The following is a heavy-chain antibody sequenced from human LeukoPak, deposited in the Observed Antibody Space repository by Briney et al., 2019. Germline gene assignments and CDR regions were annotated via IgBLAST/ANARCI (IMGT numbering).Heavy chain of an antibody. D-gene: IGHD6-13*01. CDR2: IGGSGEST. V-gene: IGHV3-23*01. CDR3: DRGYSIDY. J-gene: IGHJ4*02. Sequence: GGSLRLSCAASGFTFSTHAMNWVRQAPGKGLEWVSNIGGSGESTYYADSVKGRFTISRDNSKNTLYLQMNSLRAEDTAVYYCDRGYSIDYWGQGTLATVSS. CDR1: GFTFSTHA.